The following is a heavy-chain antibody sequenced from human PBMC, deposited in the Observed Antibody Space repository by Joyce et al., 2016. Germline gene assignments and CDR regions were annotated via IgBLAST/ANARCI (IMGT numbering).Heavy chain of an antibody. Sequence: EVQLVESGGGLVQPGGSLSFSCAVSGFIFSNYTMKWVRQAPGKEREWVSQISMRRRTIDYEESVKGRFTISRDNAKNSLYLQMNSLRAEDTAVYYCARKKYDGSGSYYKYYYYAMDVWGQGTTVTVSS. CDR1: GFIFSNYT. D-gene: IGHD3-10*01. J-gene: IGHJ6*02. CDR2: ISMRRRTI. CDR3: ARKKYDGSGSYYKYYYYAMDV. V-gene: IGHV3-48*04.